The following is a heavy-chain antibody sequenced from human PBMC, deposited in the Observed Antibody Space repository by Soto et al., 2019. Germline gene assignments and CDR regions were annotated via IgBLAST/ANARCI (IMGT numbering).Heavy chain of an antibody. Sequence: ASVKVSCKASGYTFTSYDINWVRQATGQGLEWMGWMNPNSGNTGYAQRFQGRVTMTRNTSISTAYMELSSLRSEDTAVYYCARVGYDFWSGYLFDPWGQGTLVTVSS. CDR3: ARVGYDFWSGYLFDP. D-gene: IGHD3-3*01. CDR1: GYTFTSYD. V-gene: IGHV1-8*01. J-gene: IGHJ5*02. CDR2: MNPNSGNT.